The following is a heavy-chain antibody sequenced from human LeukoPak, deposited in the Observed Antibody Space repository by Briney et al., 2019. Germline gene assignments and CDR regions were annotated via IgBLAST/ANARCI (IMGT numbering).Heavy chain of an antibody. CDR1: GFTFDDYA. CDR2: ISWNSGSI. V-gene: IGHV3-9*01. J-gene: IGHJ5*02. D-gene: IGHD5-18*01. CDR3: ARDLNSYGYKWFDP. Sequence: LPGRSLRLSCAASGFTFDDYAMHWVRQAPGKGLEWVSGISWNSGSIGYADSVKGRFTISRDNAKNSLYLQMNSLRAEDTAVYYCARDLNSYGYKWFDPWGQGTLVTVSS.